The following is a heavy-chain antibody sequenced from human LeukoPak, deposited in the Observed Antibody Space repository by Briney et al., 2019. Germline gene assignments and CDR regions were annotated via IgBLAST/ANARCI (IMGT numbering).Heavy chain of an antibody. CDR1: GYTFTSYD. D-gene: IGHD6-13*01. Sequence: ASVKVSCKASGYTFTSYDINWVRQATGQGLEWMGWMNPNSGNTGYAQKFQGRVTMTRNTSISTAYMELSSLRSEDTAVYYCAREAAAAGTYYYYYMDVWGKGTTVTVSS. CDR2: MNPNSGNT. V-gene: IGHV1-8*01. J-gene: IGHJ6*03. CDR3: AREAAAAGTYYYYYMDV.